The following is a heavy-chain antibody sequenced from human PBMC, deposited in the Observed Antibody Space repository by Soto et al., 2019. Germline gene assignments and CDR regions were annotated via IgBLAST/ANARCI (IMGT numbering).Heavy chain of an antibody. CDR1: GHTFTSYY. J-gene: IGHJ5*01. D-gene: IGHD7-27*01. V-gene: IGHV1-46*03. Sequence: ASVKVSCKASGHTFTSYYMHWVRQAPGQGLEWMGLIIPSGGDTNYAQKFQGRVTMTRDTSASTVYMELSSRRSEDTAVYYCAREDSGAERLRHLGPSWG. CDR3: AREDSGAERLRHLGPS. CDR2: IIPSGGDT.